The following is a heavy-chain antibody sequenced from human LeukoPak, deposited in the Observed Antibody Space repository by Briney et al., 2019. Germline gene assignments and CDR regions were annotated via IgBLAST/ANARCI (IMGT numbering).Heavy chain of an antibody. CDR3: ASEAKIAAAPFDY. Sequence: PGGSLRLSCAASGFTFNSYNMSWVRQAPGKGLEWISYISSSGDTVYYANSVKGRCTISRDNAKNSLYLQIHSLRAEDTAVYYCASEAKIAAAPFDYWGQGTLITVSS. CDR1: GFTFNSYN. V-gene: IGHV3-48*04. D-gene: IGHD6-13*01. J-gene: IGHJ4*02. CDR2: ISSSGDTV.